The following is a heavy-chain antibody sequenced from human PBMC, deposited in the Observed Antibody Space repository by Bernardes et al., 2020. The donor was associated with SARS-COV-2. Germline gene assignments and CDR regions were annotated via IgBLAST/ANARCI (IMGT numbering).Heavy chain of an antibody. CDR2: IYSGGST. CDR3: ARGDGYNGDAFDI. Sequence: GGSLRLSCAASGFIVSSNYMSWVRQAQGKGLEWVTVIYSGGSTYYADSVKGRFTISRDNSKNTLYLQMNSLRAEDTAVYYCARGDGYNGDAFDIWGQGTMVTVSS. D-gene: IGHD5-12*01. J-gene: IGHJ3*02. V-gene: IGHV3-53*01. CDR1: GFIVSSNY.